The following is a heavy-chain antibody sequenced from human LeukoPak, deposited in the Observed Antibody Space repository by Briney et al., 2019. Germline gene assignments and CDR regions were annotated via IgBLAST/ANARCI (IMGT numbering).Heavy chain of an antibody. D-gene: IGHD4-17*01. CDR1: GYTLTSYG. CDR3: RGAYGDK. Sequence: ASVKVSCEASGYTLTSYGINWMRQAPGQGLEWMGWISTQSGNTNYAQKVQGRLTLTTDRSTNTAYMELRSLRSDDTAVYCARGAYGDKWGQGTMVTVSS. J-gene: IGHJ4*02. V-gene: IGHV1-18*01. CDR2: ISTQSGNT.